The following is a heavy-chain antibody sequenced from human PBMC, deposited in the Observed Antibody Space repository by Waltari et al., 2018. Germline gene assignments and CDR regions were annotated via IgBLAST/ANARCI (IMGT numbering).Heavy chain of an antibody. D-gene: IGHD6-13*01. CDR1: GFTCSSYS. J-gene: IGHJ4*02. Sequence: EVQLVESGGGLVKPGGSLRLSCAASGFTCSSYSMKWVRQAPGKGLEWVSSISSSSSYIYYADSVKGRFTISRDNAKNSLYLQMNSLRAEDTAVYYCAGSRAAAGGSFDYWGQGTLVTVSS. CDR2: ISSSSSYI. CDR3: AGSRAAAGGSFDY. V-gene: IGHV3-21*01.